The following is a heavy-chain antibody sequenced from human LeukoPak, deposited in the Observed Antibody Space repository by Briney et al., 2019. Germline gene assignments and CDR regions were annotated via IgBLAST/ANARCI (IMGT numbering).Heavy chain of an antibody. V-gene: IGHV3-9*01. Sequence: SLRLSCAGSGFIFNNYAMHWVRQPPGKGLEWVSGISWNSGSIDYADSVKGRFTISRDNAKNSLYLQTNSLRVEDTAFYYCAKDNRRHYTSGPNPDSLHWGQGALVTVSS. CDR3: AKDNRRHYTSGPNPDSLH. D-gene: IGHD6-19*01. CDR2: ISWNSGSI. J-gene: IGHJ4*02. CDR1: GFIFNNYA.